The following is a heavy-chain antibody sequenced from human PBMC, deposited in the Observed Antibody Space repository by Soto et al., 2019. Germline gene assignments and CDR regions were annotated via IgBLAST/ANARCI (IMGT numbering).Heavy chain of an antibody. J-gene: IGHJ6*02. Sequence: QVQLVQSGAEVKKPGASVKVSCKASGYIFTGYYMHWVRQAPGQGLEWMGWINPNSGDTSYAQKFQGRVTMTRDTSITTAYMELSRLRSDDTAVYYCARGHCSSTSCYGSDYYYGLDVWGQGTTITVSS. CDR2: INPNSGDT. CDR1: GYIFTGYY. D-gene: IGHD2-2*01. V-gene: IGHV1-2*02. CDR3: ARGHCSSTSCYGSDYYYGLDV.